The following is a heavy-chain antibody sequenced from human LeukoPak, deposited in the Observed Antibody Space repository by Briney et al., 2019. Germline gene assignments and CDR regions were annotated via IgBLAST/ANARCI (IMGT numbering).Heavy chain of an antibody. Sequence: GGSLRLSCAASGFTFSSYWMSWVRQAPGKGLEWVANIKQDGSEILYVDSVKGRFTISRDNAKNSLYLQMNSLRAEDTAVYYCAKDQIGYSYGPPAAYWGQGTLVTVSS. CDR3: AKDQIGYSYGPPAAY. J-gene: IGHJ4*02. V-gene: IGHV3-7*01. CDR2: IKQDGSEI. CDR1: GFTFSSYW. D-gene: IGHD5-18*01.